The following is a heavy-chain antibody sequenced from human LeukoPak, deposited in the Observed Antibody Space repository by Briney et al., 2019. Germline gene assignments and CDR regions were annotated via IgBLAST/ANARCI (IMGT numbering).Heavy chain of an antibody. Sequence: SETLSLTCAASGGSISSGGYSWSWIRQPPGKGLEWIGYIYHSGSTYYNPSLKSRVTISVDRSKNQFSLKLSSVTAADTAVYYCARAGWLQNYFDYWGQGTLVTVSS. CDR1: GGSISSGGYS. J-gene: IGHJ4*02. D-gene: IGHD5-24*01. V-gene: IGHV4-30-2*01. CDR3: ARAGWLQNYFDY. CDR2: IYHSGST.